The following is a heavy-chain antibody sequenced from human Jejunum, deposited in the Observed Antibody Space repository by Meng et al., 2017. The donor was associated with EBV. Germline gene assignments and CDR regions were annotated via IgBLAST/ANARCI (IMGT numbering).Heavy chain of an antibody. Sequence: QVPLVQSGAEVKKPGASVKVSCKACGYTLANYALHWVRQAPGQGLEWMGYISAGSGDTKNSQKFQGRVTFTRDTSASTVYMELSSLRSEDTAMYYCARGSSWNRGDYWGQGTLVTVSS. D-gene: IGHD6-13*01. V-gene: IGHV1-3*01. CDR1: GYTLANYA. CDR2: ISAGSGDT. J-gene: IGHJ4*02. CDR3: ARGSSWNRGDY.